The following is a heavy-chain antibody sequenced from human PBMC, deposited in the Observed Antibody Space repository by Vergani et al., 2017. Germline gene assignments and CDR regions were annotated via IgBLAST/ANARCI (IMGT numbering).Heavy chain of an antibody. J-gene: IGHJ6*02. D-gene: IGHD3-9*01. CDR1: GFTFSSYS. Sequence: EVQLVESGGGLVQPGGSLRLSCAASGFTFSSYSMNWVRQAPGKGLEWVSYISSSSSTIYYADSVKGRFTISRDNATNSLYLQMNSLRAEDTAVYYCAREAPTRFYDILTGYYPEPLYYYYGMDVWGQGTTVTVSS. V-gene: IGHV3-48*01. CDR3: AREAPTRFYDILTGYYPEPLYYYYGMDV. CDR2: ISSSSSTI.